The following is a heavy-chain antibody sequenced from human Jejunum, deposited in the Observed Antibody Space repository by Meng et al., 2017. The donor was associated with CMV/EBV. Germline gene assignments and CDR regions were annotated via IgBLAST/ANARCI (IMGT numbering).Heavy chain of an antibody. Sequence: WIRQPPGKGLEWIGSMYFNGQVYYTGSAYYNPSLKSRVTISGDTPKNQFSLKLSSVTAADTAVYYCARHRGGMSGIRFYFYSLDVWGQGTTVTVSS. CDR3: ARHRGGMSGIRFYFYSLDV. J-gene: IGHJ6*02. D-gene: IGHD1-1*01. CDR2: MYFNGQVYYTGSA. V-gene: IGHV4-39*07.